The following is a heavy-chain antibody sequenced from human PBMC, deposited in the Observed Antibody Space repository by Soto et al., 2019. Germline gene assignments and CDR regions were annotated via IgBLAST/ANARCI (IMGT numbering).Heavy chain of an antibody. CDR3: APHPGGGY. CDR2: IYSGGYT. CDR1: GFTVSNNY. Sequence: EVQLVESGGGLIQPGGSLRLSCAVSGFTVSNNYMSWVRQAPGKGLEGVSVIYSGGYTAYGDSVKGRFTISRDNSKNTIVLKMKGPRANAPAGYSCAPHPGGGYWGQGTLVTVSS. D-gene: IGHD3-10*01. J-gene: IGHJ4*02. V-gene: IGHV3-53*01.